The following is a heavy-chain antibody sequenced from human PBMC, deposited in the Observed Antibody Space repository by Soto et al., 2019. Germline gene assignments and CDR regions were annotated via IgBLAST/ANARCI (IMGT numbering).Heavy chain of an antibody. CDR3: ANRRGWDN. Sequence: QVQLVESGGVVVQPGRSLRLSCVASGFPFSSYGMHWVRQAPGKGLEWVAVITSDGSNKYYADSVKGRFTISRDNSKNTLFLQMNSLRTEDTAVYYCANRRGWDNWGQGTLVTVSS. CDR2: ITSDGSNK. D-gene: IGHD6-19*01. J-gene: IGHJ4*02. V-gene: IGHV3-30*18. CDR1: GFPFSSYG.